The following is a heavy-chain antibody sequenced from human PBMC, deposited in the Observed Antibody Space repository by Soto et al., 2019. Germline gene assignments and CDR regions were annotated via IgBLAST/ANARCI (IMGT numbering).Heavy chain of an antibody. CDR1: GFTFSNAW. J-gene: IGHJ6*02. V-gene: IGHV3-15*07. D-gene: IGHD6-13*01. CDR2: IKSKTDGGTT. CDR3: TTRGIAAAGSYFIPDYYYGMDV. Sequence: PGGSLRLSCAASGFTFSNAWMNWVRQAPGKGLEWVGRIKSKTDGGTTDYAAPVKGRFTISRDDSKNTLYLQMNSLKTEDTAVYYCTTRGIAAAGSYFIPDYYYGMDVWGQGTTVTVSS.